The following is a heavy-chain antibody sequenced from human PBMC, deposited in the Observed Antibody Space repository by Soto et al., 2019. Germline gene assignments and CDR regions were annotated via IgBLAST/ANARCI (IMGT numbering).Heavy chain of an antibody. J-gene: IGHJ6*02. CDR2: IIPIFGTA. CDR1: GGTFSSYA. D-gene: IGHD3-10*02. V-gene: IGHV1-69*13. Sequence: SVKVSCKSSGGTFSSYAISWVRQPPGQELEWMGGIIPIFGTANYAQKFQGRVTITADESTSTAYMELSSLRSEDTAVYYWARDDSCSAPRSYYGMDVWGQGTTVTVSS. CDR3: ARDDSCSAPRSYYGMDV.